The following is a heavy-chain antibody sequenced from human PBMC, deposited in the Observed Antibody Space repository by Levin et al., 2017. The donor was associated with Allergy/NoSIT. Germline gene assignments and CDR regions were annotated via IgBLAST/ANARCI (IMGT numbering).Heavy chain of an antibody. Sequence: LSLTCAASGFTFDDYGMSWVRQAPGKGLEWVSGINWNGGSTGYADSVKGRFTISRDNAKNSLYLQMNSLRAEDTALYYCARVIYGGNGYYFDCWGQGTLVTVSS. CDR1: GFTFDDYG. J-gene: IGHJ4*02. D-gene: IGHD4-23*01. V-gene: IGHV3-20*04. CDR2: INWNGGST. CDR3: ARVIYGGNGYYFDC.